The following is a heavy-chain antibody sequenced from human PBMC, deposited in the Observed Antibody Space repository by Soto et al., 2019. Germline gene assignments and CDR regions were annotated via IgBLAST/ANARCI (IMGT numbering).Heavy chain of an antibody. CDR2: IIPIFGTA. V-gene: IGHV1-69*12. CDR3: ARDPDLHVWGSYPNWFDP. J-gene: IGHJ5*02. Sequence: QVQLVQSGAEVKKPGSSVKVSCKASGGTFSSYAISWVRQAPGQGLEWMGGIIPIFGTANHAQKFQGRVTITADESTSTAYMELSSLRSEDTAVYYCARDPDLHVWGSYPNWFDPWGQGTLVTVSS. D-gene: IGHD3-16*02. CDR1: GGTFSSYA.